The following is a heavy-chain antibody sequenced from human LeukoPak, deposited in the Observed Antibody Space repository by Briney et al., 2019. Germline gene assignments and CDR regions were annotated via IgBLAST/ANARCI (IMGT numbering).Heavy chain of an antibody. Sequence: GGSLRLSCAASGFTFSSHRMHWVRQAPGKGLVWVSRINSEGSSTSYEDSVKRRFTIYRDNAKNTLYLQMNSLRAEDTGVYYCARVHYDCRGYTIIGTIDYWGRGTLVRVSS. J-gene: IGHJ4*02. V-gene: IGHV3-74*01. CDR1: GFTFSSHR. CDR2: INSEGSST. CDR3: ARVHYDCRGYTIIGTIDY. D-gene: IGHD3-22*01.